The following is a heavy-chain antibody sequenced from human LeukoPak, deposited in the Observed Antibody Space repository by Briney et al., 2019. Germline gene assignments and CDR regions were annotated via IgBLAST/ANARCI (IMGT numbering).Heavy chain of an antibody. CDR1: GYTFFSFG. CDR3: ARSLAVAALDY. V-gene: IGHV1-18*01. D-gene: IGHD6-19*01. CDR2: ISAYNGDT. Sequence: ASVKVSCKPSGYTFFSFGVSWVRQAPGQGLEWMGWISAYNGDTKYSQKFQGRVTITADESTSTAYMELSSLRSEDTAVYYCARSLAVAALDYWGQGTLVTVSS. J-gene: IGHJ4*02.